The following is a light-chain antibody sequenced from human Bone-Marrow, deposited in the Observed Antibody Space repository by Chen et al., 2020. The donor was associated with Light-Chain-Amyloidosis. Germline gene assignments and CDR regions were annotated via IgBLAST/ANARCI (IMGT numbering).Light chain of an antibody. Sequence: EIVLTQSPATLSLSPGERATLSSRASPSINNFLAWYQQKPGQAPRLLIYDASDRATDIPARFSGSGSGTDFTLTISSLEPEDFAVYYCQQRKDWPITFGQGTRLEIK. CDR1: PSINNF. J-gene: IGKJ5*01. CDR2: DAS. CDR3: QQRKDWPIT. V-gene: IGKV3-11*01.